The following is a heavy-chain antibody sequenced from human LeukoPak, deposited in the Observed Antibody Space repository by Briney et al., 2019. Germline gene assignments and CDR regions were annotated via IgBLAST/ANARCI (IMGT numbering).Heavy chain of an antibody. V-gene: IGHV3-23*01. CDR2: ISGSGGST. Sequence: PGGSLRLSCAASGFTFSSYAMSWVRQAPGKGLEWVSAISGSGGSTYYADSVKGRFTISRDNSKSTLYLQMNSLRAEDTAVYYCAKEIGRPYYYDSSGYKGPFDYWGQGTLVTVSS. CDR1: GFTFSSYA. D-gene: IGHD3-22*01. J-gene: IGHJ4*02. CDR3: AKEIGRPYYYDSSGYKGPFDY.